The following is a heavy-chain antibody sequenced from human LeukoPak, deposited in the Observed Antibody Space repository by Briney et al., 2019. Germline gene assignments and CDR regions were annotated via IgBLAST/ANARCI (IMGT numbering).Heavy chain of an antibody. Sequence: GGSLRLSCVGSGFTFCIYWMTWVRQAQGKGLECVANIKDDGSEKYSVDSVKGRFTISRDNAKNLLYLQMSSLRAEDTAMYYCARAWIDYWGQGTLVTASS. V-gene: IGHV3-7*04. CDR1: GFTFCIYW. D-gene: IGHD1-1*01. CDR2: IKDDGSEK. J-gene: IGHJ4*02. CDR3: ARAWIDY.